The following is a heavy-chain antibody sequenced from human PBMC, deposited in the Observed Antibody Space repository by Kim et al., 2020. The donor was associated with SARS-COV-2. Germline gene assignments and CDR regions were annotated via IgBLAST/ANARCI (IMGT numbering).Heavy chain of an antibody. Sequence: SETLSLTCTVSGGSVSSGSYYWSWIRQPPGKGLEWIGYIYYSGSTNYNPSLKSRVTISVDTSKNQFSLKLSSVTAADTAVYYCARGLWFGESAVGYWGQGTLVTVSS. D-gene: IGHD3-10*01. CDR2: IYYSGST. CDR3: ARGLWFGESAVGY. CDR1: GGSVSSGSYY. V-gene: IGHV4-61*01. J-gene: IGHJ4*02.